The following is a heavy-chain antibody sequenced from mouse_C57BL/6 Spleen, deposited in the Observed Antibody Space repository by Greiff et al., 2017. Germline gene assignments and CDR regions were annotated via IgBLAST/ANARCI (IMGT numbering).Heavy chain of an antibody. CDR3: TREDRDYSCAMDY. D-gene: IGHD1-1*01. CDR1: GFTFSSYA. CDR2: ISSGGDYI. Sequence: EVMLVESGEGLVKPGGSLKLSCAASGFTFSSYAMSWVRQTPEKRLEWVAYISSGGDYIYYADTVKGRFTISRDNARNTLYLQMSSLKSEDTAMDYCTREDRDYSCAMDYWGQGTSVTVSS. V-gene: IGHV5-9-1*02. J-gene: IGHJ4*01.